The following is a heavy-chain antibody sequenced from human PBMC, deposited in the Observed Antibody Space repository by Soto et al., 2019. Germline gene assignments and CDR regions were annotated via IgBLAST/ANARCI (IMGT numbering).Heavy chain of an antibody. D-gene: IGHD2-15*01. CDR1: GYTFTSYA. J-gene: IGHJ4*02. CDR3: ARDWVVADTAKYDY. CDR2: INAGNGNT. Sequence: ASVKVSCKACGYTFTSYAMHWVRQAPGQRLEWMGWINAGNGNTKYSQKFQGRVTITRDTSASTAYMELSSLRSEDTAVYYCARDWVVADTAKYDYRGQGTLVIVS. V-gene: IGHV1-3*01.